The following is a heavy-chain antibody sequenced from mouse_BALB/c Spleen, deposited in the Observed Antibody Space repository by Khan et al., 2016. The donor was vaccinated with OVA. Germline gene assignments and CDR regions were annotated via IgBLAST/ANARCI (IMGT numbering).Heavy chain of an antibody. J-gene: IGHJ4*01. CDR3: ARLYAMDY. V-gene: IGHV5-9-3*01. CDR2: ISSGGSDT. Sequence: EVELVESGGGLVKPGGSLKLSCAASGFTFSSYAMSWVRQTPEKRLEWVVTISSGGSDTYYPDSVKGRFTISRDNANNTLYLQMSSLRAEDTAMYYCARLYAMDYWGQGTSVTVSS. CDR1: GFTFSSYA.